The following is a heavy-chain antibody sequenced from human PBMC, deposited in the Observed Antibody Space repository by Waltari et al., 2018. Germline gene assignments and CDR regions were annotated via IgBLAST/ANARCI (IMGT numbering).Heavy chain of an antibody. D-gene: IGHD4-17*01. CDR3: ARDDYGDYVRWAFDI. Sequence: QVQLVQSGAEVKKPGASVKVSCKASGYTFTSYDINWVRQATGQGLEWMGWINNNTGNPTYAHGFTGRFVFSLDTSVSTAYLQISSLKAEDTAVYYCARDDYGDYVRWAFDIWGQGTMVTVSS. CDR1: GYTFTSYD. CDR2: INNNTGNP. J-gene: IGHJ3*02. V-gene: IGHV7-4-1*02.